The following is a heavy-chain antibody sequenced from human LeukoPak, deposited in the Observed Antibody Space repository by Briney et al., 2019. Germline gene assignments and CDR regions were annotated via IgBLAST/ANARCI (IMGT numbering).Heavy chain of an antibody. V-gene: IGHV3-7*01. D-gene: IGHD3-10*01. Sequence: GGSLRLSCAASGFPFDDYGMTWVRQAPGKGLEWVANIKQDGSERYYVDSMKGRFTISRDNAKNSLYLQMNSLRAEDTAVYYCARGLLYASGSYYSHYYYYYYMDVWGKGTTVTISS. CDR1: GFPFDDYG. J-gene: IGHJ6*03. CDR2: IKQDGSER. CDR3: ARGLLYASGSYYSHYYYYYYMDV.